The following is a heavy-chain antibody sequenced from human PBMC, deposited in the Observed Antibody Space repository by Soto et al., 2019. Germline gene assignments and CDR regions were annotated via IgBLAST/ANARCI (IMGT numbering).Heavy chain of an antibody. CDR2: LYSGGGI. V-gene: IGHV3-53*01. CDR1: GFTVSTNY. D-gene: IGHD5-12*01. J-gene: IGHJ4*02. CDR3: ARTGVVATINYYFDY. Sequence: GGSLRLSCAVSGFTVSTNYMSWVRQAPGKGLEWVSILYSGGGIYYADSVKGRFTISRDNSKNTLYLQMNSLRAEDTAFYYCARTGVVATINYYFDYWGQGTLVTVSS.